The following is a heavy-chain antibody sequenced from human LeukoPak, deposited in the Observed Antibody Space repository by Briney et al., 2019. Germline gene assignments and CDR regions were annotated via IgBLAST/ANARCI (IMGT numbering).Heavy chain of an antibody. D-gene: IGHD2-21*01. Sequence: PGGSLRLSCAASGFTFTSYNMNWVRQAPGKGLEWVANIKQDGSEKYYVDSVKGRFIISRDNAKNSLYLQMNSLRAEDTAVYYCARDHRGIYSPFDYWGQGTLVTVSS. CDR2: IKQDGSEK. V-gene: IGHV3-7*01. CDR1: GFTFTSYN. CDR3: ARDHRGIYSPFDY. J-gene: IGHJ4*02.